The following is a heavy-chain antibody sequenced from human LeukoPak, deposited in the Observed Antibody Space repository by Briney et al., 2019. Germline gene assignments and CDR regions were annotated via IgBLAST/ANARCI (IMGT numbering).Heavy chain of an antibody. Sequence: PGGSLRLSCAASGFTFSSYAMHWVRQAPGKGLEYVSAISSNGGSTYYANSVKGRFTISRDNSKNTLYLQMGSLRAEDMAVYYRARDPTGYSSGGYWGQGTLVTVSS. J-gene: IGHJ4*02. CDR1: GFTFSSYA. CDR3: ARDPTGYSSGGY. V-gene: IGHV3-64*01. D-gene: IGHD6-19*01. CDR2: ISSNGGST.